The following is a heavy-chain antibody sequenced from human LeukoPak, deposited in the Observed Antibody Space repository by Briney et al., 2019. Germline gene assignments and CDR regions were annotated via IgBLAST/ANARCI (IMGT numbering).Heavy chain of an antibody. CDR2: ISYDGSNK. D-gene: IGHD6-19*01. V-gene: IGHV3-30-3*01. CDR3: AKAGTQQWLLFVGDY. Sequence: GGSLRLSCAASGFTFSSYAMHWVRQAPGKGLEWVAAISYDGSNKYYADSVKGRFTISRDNSKNTLYLQMNSLRVEDTAMYYCAKAGTQQWLLFVGDYWGQGTLVTVSS. CDR1: GFTFSSYA. J-gene: IGHJ4*02.